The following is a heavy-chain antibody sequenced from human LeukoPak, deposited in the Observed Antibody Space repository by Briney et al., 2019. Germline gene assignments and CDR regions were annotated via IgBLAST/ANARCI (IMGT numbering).Heavy chain of an antibody. CDR3: TRAVRNQLLSEY. D-gene: IGHD2-2*01. V-gene: IGHV1-8*01. J-gene: IGHJ4*02. CDR1: GYTYSHYV. Sequence: GASVRDSCKGTGYTYSHYVCTWVRQPPAKGLAYMGWMNTNSGNKGFAQRFRGIATMTSNASTTPAFMELMRLTAENTAVYYCTRAVRNQLLSEYWGQGTRITVSS. CDR2: MNTNSGNK.